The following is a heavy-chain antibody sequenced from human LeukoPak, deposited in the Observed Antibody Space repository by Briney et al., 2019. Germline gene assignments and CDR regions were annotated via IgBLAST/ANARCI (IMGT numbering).Heavy chain of an antibody. CDR2: INHSGST. CDR1: GGSFSGYY. J-gene: IGHJ4*02. CDR3: AREGNYDFWSGYWYFDY. V-gene: IGHV4-34*01. D-gene: IGHD3-3*01. Sequence: SETLSLTCAVYGGSFSGYYWSWIRQPPGKGLEWIGEINHSGSTNYNPSLKSRVTISVDTSKNQFSLKLSSVTAADTAVYYCAREGNYDFWSGYWYFDYWGQGTLVTVSS.